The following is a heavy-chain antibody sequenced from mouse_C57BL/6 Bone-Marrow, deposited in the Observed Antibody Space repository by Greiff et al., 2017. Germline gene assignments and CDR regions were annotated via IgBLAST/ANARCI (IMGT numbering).Heavy chain of an antibody. J-gene: IGHJ4*01. Sequence: VQLQQSGPELVKPGASVKISCKASGYSFTDYNMNWVKQSNGKSLEWIGVINPNYGTTSYNQKFKGKATLTVDQSSSTAYMQLNSLTSEDSAVYYCAIYYYGSSYDLSMDYWGQGTSVTVSS. V-gene: IGHV1-39*01. CDR1: GYSFTDYN. CDR2: INPNYGTT. CDR3: AIYYYGSSYDLSMDY. D-gene: IGHD1-1*01.